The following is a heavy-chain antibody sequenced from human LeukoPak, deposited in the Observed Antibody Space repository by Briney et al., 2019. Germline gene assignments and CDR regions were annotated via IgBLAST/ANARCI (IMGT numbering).Heavy chain of an antibody. CDR2: IYYSGST. Sequence: GSLRLSCAASGFRFRNYWMTWVRQPPGKGLEWIGSIYYSGSTNYNPSLKSRVTISVDTSKNQFSLKLSSVTAADTAVYYCARQSEPTYYYDSSGYYYFDYWGQGTLVTVSS. CDR1: GFRFRNYW. V-gene: IGHV4-59*08. D-gene: IGHD3-22*01. CDR3: ARQSEPTYYYDSSGYYYFDY. J-gene: IGHJ4*02.